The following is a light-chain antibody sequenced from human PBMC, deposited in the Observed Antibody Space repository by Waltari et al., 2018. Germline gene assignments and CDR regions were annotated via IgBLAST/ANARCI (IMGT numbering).Light chain of an antibody. J-gene: IGKJ1*01. V-gene: IGKV4-1*01. CDR2: WAS. CDR3: QQYYSAPS. CDR1: QSVLYSSNSKYY. Sequence: DIVMTQSPDSLAVSLGARATINRKSSQSVLYSSNSKYYLAWYQQKPGQPPKQLIYWASTRASGVPGRFSGGGSGTDFTLTISSLQAEDGAVYYCQQYYSAPSFGQGTKVEIK.